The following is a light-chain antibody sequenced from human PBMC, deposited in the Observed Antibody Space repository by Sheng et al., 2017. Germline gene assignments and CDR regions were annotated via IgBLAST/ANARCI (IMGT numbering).Light chain of an antibody. CDR3: CSYAASNSWV. V-gene: IGLV2-23*02. CDR2: EVT. Sequence: QSALTQPASVSGSPGQSITISCTGTSSDVGGYNYVSWYQQHPGKAPKLMIYEVTKRPSGVSNRFSGSKSGNTASLTISGLQAEDEADYYCCSYAASNSWVFGGGTKLTVL. J-gene: IGLJ3*02. CDR1: SSDVGGYNY.